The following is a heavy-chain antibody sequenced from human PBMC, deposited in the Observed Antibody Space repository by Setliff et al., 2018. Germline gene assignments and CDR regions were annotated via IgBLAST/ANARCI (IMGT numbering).Heavy chain of an antibody. CDR3: ARQDRFYDRSVFVEYFQH. Sequence: PSETLSLTCSVSGGSISPYYWIWIRQSPGKGLEWIGYIFYSGSARYNPSLESRVTMSVDTSKNQISLKLTSVTAADTAVYYCARQDRFYDRSVFVEYFQHWGQGALVTVS. V-gene: IGHV4-59*08. CDR2: IFYSGSA. CDR1: GGSISPYY. J-gene: IGHJ1*01. D-gene: IGHD3-22*01.